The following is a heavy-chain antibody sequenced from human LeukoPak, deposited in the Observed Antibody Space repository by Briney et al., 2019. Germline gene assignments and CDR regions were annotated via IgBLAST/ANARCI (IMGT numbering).Heavy chain of an antibody. D-gene: IGHD3-16*02. CDR3: ARGYYDYVWGSYRYPLDY. CDR1: GGSFSGYY. Sequence: LSLTCAVYGGSFSGYYWSWIRQAPGKGLEWVSYISSSGSTIYYADSVKGRFTISRDNAKNSLYLQMNSLRAEDTAVYYCARGYYDYVWGSYRYPLDYWGQGTLVTASS. J-gene: IGHJ4*02. CDR2: ISSSGSTI. V-gene: IGHV3-11*01.